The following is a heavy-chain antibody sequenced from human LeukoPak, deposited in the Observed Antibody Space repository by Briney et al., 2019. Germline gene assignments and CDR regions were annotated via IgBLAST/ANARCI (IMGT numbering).Heavy chain of an antibody. D-gene: IGHD4-17*01. J-gene: IGHJ4*02. CDR1: GFTFSSYS. CDR3: ARAGGSTVSHSDY. CDR2: ISSSTSYI. V-gene: IGHV3-21*01. Sequence: GGSLRLSCAASGFTFSSYSMNWIRQAPGKGLEWVSSISSSTSYIYYADSVKDRFTISKDNAKNSLYLQMNSLRAEDTAVYYCARAGGSTVSHSDYWGQGTLVTVSS.